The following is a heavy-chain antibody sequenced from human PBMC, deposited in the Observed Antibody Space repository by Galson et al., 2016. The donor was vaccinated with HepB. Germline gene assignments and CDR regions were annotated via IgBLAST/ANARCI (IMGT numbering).Heavy chain of an antibody. Sequence: SLRLSCAASGFTISNNFMNWVRQTPGKGLEWVSGLSVGGTTDYADSVRGRFSISRGNAKNTLFLQMNNLSIADTALYYCAKEMGGAPRIFAVWGQGTLVSVSS. CDR3: AKEMGGAPRIFAV. CDR2: LSVGGTT. V-gene: IGHV3-53*01. D-gene: IGHD1-26*01. J-gene: IGHJ4*02. CDR1: GFTISNNF.